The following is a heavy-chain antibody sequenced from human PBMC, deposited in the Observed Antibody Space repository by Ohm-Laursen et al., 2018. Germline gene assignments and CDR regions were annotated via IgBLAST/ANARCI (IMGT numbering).Heavy chain of an antibody. J-gene: IGHJ3*02. CDR2: IYSSGST. CDR1: GVSISSDY. Sequence: SDTLSLTCPVSGVSISSDYWSWIRQPAGKGLEWIGHIYSSGSTSYNPSLKSRVTMSVDTSKNQFSLKLSSVTAADTAVYYCARVKQWLIYAFDIWGQGTMVTVSS. CDR3: ARVKQWLIYAFDI. V-gene: IGHV4-4*07. D-gene: IGHD6-19*01.